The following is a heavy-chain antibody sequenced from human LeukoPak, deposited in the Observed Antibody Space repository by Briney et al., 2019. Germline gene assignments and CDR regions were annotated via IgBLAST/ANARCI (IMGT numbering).Heavy chain of an antibody. Sequence: ASVKVSCKASGYTFTSYGISWVRQAPGQGVEWMGWISAYNGNTNYAQKLQGRVTMTTDTSTSTAYMELRSLRSDDTAVYYCARETNWGWKGPIDYWGQGTLVTVSS. CDR1: GYTFTSYG. D-gene: IGHD7-27*01. J-gene: IGHJ4*02. CDR3: ARETNWGWKGPIDY. V-gene: IGHV1-18*01. CDR2: ISAYNGNT.